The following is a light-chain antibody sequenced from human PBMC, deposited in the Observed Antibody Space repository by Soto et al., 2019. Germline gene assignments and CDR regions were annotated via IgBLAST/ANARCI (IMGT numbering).Light chain of an antibody. J-gene: IGKJ1*01. V-gene: IGKV3-20*01. CDR3: QLFGSSWLT. CDR2: GTS. Sequence: ENVLTQSPGTLSLSPGERATLSCRASQSIGSSYLAWYQQKPGHAPRLIIYGTSNRATGIPDRFSGSGSGRGFSLTTSSLEPEDFAVYYCQLFGSSWLTFGQGTKVEIK. CDR1: QSIGSSY.